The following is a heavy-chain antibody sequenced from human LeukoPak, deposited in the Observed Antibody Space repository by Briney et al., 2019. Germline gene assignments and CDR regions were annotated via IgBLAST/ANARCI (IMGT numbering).Heavy chain of an antibody. J-gene: IGHJ4*02. CDR1: GGSFSGYY. Sequence: SETLSLTCAVYGGSFSGYYWSRIRQPPGKGLEWIGEINHSGSTNYNPSLKSRVTISVDTSKNQFSLKLSSVTAADTAVYYCARDRGPYSGYDSYYFDYWGQGTLVTVSS. D-gene: IGHD5-12*01. V-gene: IGHV4-34*01. CDR3: ARDRGPYSGYDSYYFDY. CDR2: INHSGST.